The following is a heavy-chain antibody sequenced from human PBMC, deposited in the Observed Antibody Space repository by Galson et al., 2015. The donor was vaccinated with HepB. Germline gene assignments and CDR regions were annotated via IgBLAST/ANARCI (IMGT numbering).Heavy chain of an antibody. Sequence: SLRLSCAASGFTLSNHGMHWVRQAPGKGLEWVAIIRHDGSNKYYADSVMGRFTIARDNSKNTLYLQMTSLRAEDTAMYYCAKGGTGTSTNWFDPWGQGTLVTASS. J-gene: IGHJ5*02. V-gene: IGHV3-33*06. CDR1: GFTLSNHG. D-gene: IGHD1-7*01. CDR3: AKGGTGTSTNWFDP. CDR2: IRHDGSNK.